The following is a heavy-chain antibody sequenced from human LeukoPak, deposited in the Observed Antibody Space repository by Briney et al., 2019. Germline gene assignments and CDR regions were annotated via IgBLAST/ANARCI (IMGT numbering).Heavy chain of an antibody. CDR1: GFTFNTYT. D-gene: IGHD6-13*01. CDR2: ISSSSSYI. Sequence: GGSLRLSCAASGFTFNTYTMNWVRLAPGKGLEWVSSISSSSSYIYYADSVEGRFTISRDNAKNSLYLQMNSLRAEDTAVYYCAREGYSSSWPQDYWGQGTLVTVSS. J-gene: IGHJ4*02. CDR3: AREGYSSSWPQDY. V-gene: IGHV3-21*01.